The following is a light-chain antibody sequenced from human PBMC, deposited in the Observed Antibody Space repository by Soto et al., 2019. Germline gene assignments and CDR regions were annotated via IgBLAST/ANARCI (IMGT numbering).Light chain of an antibody. CDR1: KLGDKY. CDR2: QDS. J-gene: IGLJ2*01. V-gene: IGLV3-1*01. Sequence: SYELTQPPSVSVSPGQTASITCSGDKLGDKYACWYQQKPGQCPVLVIYQDSKRPSGIPERFSGSNSGNTATLTIRGTQAMDEADYYCQAWDSSTHVVFGGRNKLTVL. CDR3: QAWDSSTHVV.